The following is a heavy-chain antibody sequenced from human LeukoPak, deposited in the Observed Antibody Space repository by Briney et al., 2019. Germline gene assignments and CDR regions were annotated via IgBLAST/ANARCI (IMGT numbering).Heavy chain of an antibody. CDR2: IKQDGSEK. CDR1: GFTFSSYW. CDR3: AKSHPYGSGNYYYYSGMDV. V-gene: IGHV3-7*03. D-gene: IGHD3-10*01. Sequence: GGSLRLSCAASGFTFSSYWMSWVRQAPGKGLEWAANIKQDGSEKYYVDSVKGRFTNSRDNSKNTLYLQMNSLRAEDTAVYYCAKSHPYGSGNYYYYSGMDVWGQGTTVTVSS. J-gene: IGHJ6*02.